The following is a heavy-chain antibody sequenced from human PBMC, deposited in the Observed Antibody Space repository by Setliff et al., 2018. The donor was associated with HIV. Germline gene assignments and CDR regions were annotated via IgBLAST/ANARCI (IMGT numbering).Heavy chain of an antibody. CDR1: GGSIRSSSFY. CDR2: VYYSGTT. V-gene: IGHV4-39*07. Sequence: SETLSLTCTVSGGSIRSSSFYWGWIRQPPGKGLEWIGSVYYSGTTNYNPSLKSRVTISVDTSKNQFSLSLNSVTAADTAVYYCARKHLFNVFDYWGQGTLVTVSS. J-gene: IGHJ4*02. CDR3: ARKHLFNVFDY.